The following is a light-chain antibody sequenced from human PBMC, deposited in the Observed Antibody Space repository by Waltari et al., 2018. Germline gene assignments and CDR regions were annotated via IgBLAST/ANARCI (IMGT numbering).Light chain of an antibody. J-gene: IGKJ4*01. CDR2: ETS. CDR3: QQRRRWPLT. CDR1: QTVDTY. Sequence: EIVLTQSPATLSLSPGERATLSCRASQTVDTYLAWYQQRPGQAPRLLSYETSNRATGIPDRFSGSGSETDFTLTISSLEPEDFAVYYCQQRRRWPLTFGGGSKVEI. V-gene: IGKV3-11*01.